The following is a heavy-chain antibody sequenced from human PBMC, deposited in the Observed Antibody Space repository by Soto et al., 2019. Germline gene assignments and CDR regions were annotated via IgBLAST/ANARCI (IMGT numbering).Heavy chain of an antibody. CDR1: GFTFSSYS. D-gene: IGHD6-13*01. Sequence: GGALRLSCAASGFTFSSYSMNWVRQAPGKGLEWVSSISSSSSYIYYADSVKGRFTISRDNAKNSLYLQMNSLRAEDTAVYYCARSFSIAAAGTGGYFDYWGQGTLVTVSS. CDR3: ARSFSIAAAGTGGYFDY. V-gene: IGHV3-21*01. CDR2: ISSSSSYI. J-gene: IGHJ4*02.